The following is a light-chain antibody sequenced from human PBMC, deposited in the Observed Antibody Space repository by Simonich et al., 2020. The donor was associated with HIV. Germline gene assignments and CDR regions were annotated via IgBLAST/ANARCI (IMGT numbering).Light chain of an antibody. Sequence: EIVMTQSQATLSVYPGERAPLSCRASQSIRSNLAWYQQRPGQAPRLLIYAASTRATGIPARFSGSGSGTEFTLTISSMQSEDFAVYYCQQHNNWPLTFGGGTKVEIK. CDR3: QQHNNWPLT. V-gene: IGKV3-15*01. CDR2: AAS. J-gene: IGKJ4*01. CDR1: QSIRSN.